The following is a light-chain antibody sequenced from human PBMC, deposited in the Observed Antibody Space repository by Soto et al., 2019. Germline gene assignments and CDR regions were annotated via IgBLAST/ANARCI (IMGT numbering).Light chain of an antibody. J-gene: IGKJ4*01. CDR2: DAS. CDR1: QSISSW. CDR3: QQYDNYKPLT. V-gene: IGKV1-5*01. Sequence: DIQMTQSPSTLSASVGDRVTITCRASQSISSWLAWYQQKPGKAPKLLIFDASSLESGTPSRFSGRRSGTQFTLTINGLQPDDFATYYCQQYDNYKPLTFGGGTMVDIK.